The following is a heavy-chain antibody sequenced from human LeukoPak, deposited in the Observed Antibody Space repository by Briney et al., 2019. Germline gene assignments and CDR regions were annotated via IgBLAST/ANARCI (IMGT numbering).Heavy chain of an antibody. CDR2: ISGSSATT. V-gene: IGHV3-23*01. CDR1: GFTYSSYA. Sequence: QSGGSLRLSCLASGFTYSSYAMSWVRQAPGKGMEWVSGISGSSATTNYADSVKGRFTISRDNSKNTLYLQMNSLRAEDTAVYYCAKVPPDIRGTPTKSPQYDYWGQGTLVTVSS. D-gene: IGHD2-2*02. CDR3: AKVPPDIRGTPTKSPQYDY. J-gene: IGHJ4*02.